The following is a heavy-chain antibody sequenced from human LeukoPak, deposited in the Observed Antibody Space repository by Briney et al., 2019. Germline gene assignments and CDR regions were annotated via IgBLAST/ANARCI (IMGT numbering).Heavy chain of an antibody. CDR2: IKQDGSEK. Sequence: SGGSLRLSCAASGFTFSSYWMSWARQAPGKGLDWVANIKQDGSEKYYVDSVKGRFTISRDNAKNTLYLQMNSLRAEDTAVYYCARDGVRGVVHLDHWGHGILVTVSS. D-gene: IGHD3-10*01. CDR3: ARDGVRGVVHLDH. J-gene: IGHJ4*01. V-gene: IGHV3-7*01. CDR1: GFTFSSYW.